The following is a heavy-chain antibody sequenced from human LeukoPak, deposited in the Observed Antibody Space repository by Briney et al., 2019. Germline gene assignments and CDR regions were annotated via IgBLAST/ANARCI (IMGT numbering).Heavy chain of an antibody. CDR3: ARGLCGGDCYSD. D-gene: IGHD2-21*02. CDR2: ISSTSSYI. V-gene: IGHV3-21*01. CDR1: RFTFRSSV. J-gene: IGHJ4*02. Sequence: GGSLRLSCAASRFTFRSSVMSWVRQAPGKGLEWVSAISSTSSYIYYADSVKGRFTISRDNAKNSLYLQMNSLRAEDTAAYYCARGLCGGDCYSDWGQGTLVTVSS.